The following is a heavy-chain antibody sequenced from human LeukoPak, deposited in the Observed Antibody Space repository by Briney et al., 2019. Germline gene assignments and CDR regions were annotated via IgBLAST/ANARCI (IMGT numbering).Heavy chain of an antibody. CDR1: GYTFTGYY. Sequence: ASVKVSCKASGYTFTGYYMHWVRQAPGQGLEWMGWMNPNSGNTGYAQKFQGRVTITRNTSISTAYMELSSLRSEDTAVYYCARVRCSSTSCYSRDAFDIWGQGTMVTVSS. V-gene: IGHV1-8*03. D-gene: IGHD2-2*02. CDR2: MNPNSGNT. CDR3: ARVRCSSTSCYSRDAFDI. J-gene: IGHJ3*02.